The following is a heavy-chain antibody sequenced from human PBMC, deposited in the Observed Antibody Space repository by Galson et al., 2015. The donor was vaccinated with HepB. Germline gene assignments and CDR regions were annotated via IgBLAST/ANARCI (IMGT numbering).Heavy chain of an antibody. CDR1: GDSISSYY. J-gene: IGHJ5*02. D-gene: IGHD6-13*01. V-gene: IGHV4-59*08. CDR2: IYYSGST. Sequence: ETLSLTCTVSGDSISSYYWSWIRQPPGKGLEWIGYIYYSGSTNYNPSLKSRVTISVDTSKNQFSLKLSSVTAADTAVYYCASGRSSWPNWFDPWGQGTLVTVSS. CDR3: ASGRSSWPNWFDP.